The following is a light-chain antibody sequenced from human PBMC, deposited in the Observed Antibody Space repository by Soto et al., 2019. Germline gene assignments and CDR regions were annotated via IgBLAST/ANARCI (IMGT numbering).Light chain of an antibody. J-gene: IGLJ1*01. V-gene: IGLV1-40*01. CDR1: SSNIGAGYD. CDR3: QSYDSSLTLYV. CDR2: GNS. Sequence: QAVVTQPPSVSGAPGQRVTISCTGSSSNIGAGYDVHWYQQLPGTAPKLLIYGNSNRPSGVPDRFSGSKSGTSASLAIIGLQAEDEADYYCQSYDSSLTLYVFGTGTKLTVL.